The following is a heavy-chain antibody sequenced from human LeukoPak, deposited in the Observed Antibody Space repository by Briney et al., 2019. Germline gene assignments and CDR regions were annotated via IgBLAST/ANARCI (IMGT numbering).Heavy chain of an antibody. CDR2: IYYSGST. V-gene: IGHV4-59*01. CDR3: AGALKNYYDSSGYLDY. Sequence: SETLSLTCTVSGGSISSYYWSWIRQPPGKGLEWIGYIYYSGSTNYNPSLKSRVTISVDTSKSQFSLKLSSVTAADTAVYYCAGALKNYYDSSGYLDYWGQGTLVTVSS. D-gene: IGHD3-22*01. CDR1: GGSISSYY. J-gene: IGHJ4*02.